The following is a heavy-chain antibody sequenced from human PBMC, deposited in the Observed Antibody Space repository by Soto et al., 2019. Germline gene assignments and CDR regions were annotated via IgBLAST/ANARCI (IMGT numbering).Heavy chain of an antibody. Sequence: EVQLLESGGGLVQPGGSLRLSCAASGFTFSSYAMSWVRQAPGKGLEWVSTVSGSGGSTYYADSVKGRFTISRDNSKNTLYLQMTSLRAEDTALYYCARVSPNFDYWGQGTLVTVSS. J-gene: IGHJ4*02. CDR3: ARVSPNFDY. CDR1: GFTFSSYA. CDR2: VSGSGGST. V-gene: IGHV3-23*01.